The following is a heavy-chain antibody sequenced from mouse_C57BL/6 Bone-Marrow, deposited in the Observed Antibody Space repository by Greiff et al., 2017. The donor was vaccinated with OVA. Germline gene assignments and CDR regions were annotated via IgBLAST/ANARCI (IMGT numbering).Heavy chain of an antibody. CDR2: ISAGGSYP. V-gene: IGHV5-4*01. CDR1: GFTFSSYA. CDR3: ARDFPSTTTVVAYYYAMDY. J-gene: IGHJ4*01. D-gene: IGHD1-1*01. Sequence: EVQRVESGGGLVKPGGSLKLSCAASGFTFSSYAMSWVRQTPEKRLEWVATISAGGSYPYYPDHVKGRFTISRDNAKNNLYLQMSHLKSEDTAMYYCARDFPSTTTVVAYYYAMDYWGQGTSVTVSS.